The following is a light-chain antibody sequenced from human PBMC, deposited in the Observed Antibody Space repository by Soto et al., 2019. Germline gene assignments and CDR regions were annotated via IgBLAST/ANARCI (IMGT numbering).Light chain of an antibody. V-gene: IGLV1-40*01. CDR1: SSNIGAGYD. Sequence: QLVLTQPPSVSGAPGQRVTISCTGSSSNIGAGYDVHWYQQLPGTAPKLLIYGNSNRPSGVPDRFSGSKSGTTASLAITGLQAEEEADYYCQSYDSSLSGFYVFGTGTKVTVL. CDR2: GNS. J-gene: IGLJ1*01. CDR3: QSYDSSLSGFYV.